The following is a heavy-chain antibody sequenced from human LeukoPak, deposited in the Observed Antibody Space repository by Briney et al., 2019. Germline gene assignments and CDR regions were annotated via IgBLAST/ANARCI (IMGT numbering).Heavy chain of an antibody. J-gene: IGHJ5*02. CDR2: INPSGGST. CDR1: GYTFTSYY. Sequence: ASVKVSCKASGYTFTSYYMHWVRQAPGQGLEWMGIINPSGGSTSYAQKFQGRVTMTRDTSTSTVYMELSSLRSEDTAVYYCASVDKRIAAAGIGWFDPWGQGTLVTVSS. D-gene: IGHD6-13*01. V-gene: IGHV1-46*01. CDR3: ASVDKRIAAAGIGWFDP.